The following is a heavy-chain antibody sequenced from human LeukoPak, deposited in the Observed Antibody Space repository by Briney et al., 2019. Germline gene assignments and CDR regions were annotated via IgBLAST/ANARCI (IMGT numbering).Heavy chain of an antibody. CDR2: FDPEDGET. CDR1: GYTLTELS. Sequence: GASVKVSCKVSGYTLTELSMHWVRQAPGKGLEWMGGFDPEDGETIYAQKFQGRVTMTEDTSTDTAYMELRSLRSDDTAVYYCARDLSSGWPIPNYWGQGTLVTVSS. J-gene: IGHJ4*02. CDR3: ARDLSSGWPIPNY. D-gene: IGHD6-19*01. V-gene: IGHV1-24*01.